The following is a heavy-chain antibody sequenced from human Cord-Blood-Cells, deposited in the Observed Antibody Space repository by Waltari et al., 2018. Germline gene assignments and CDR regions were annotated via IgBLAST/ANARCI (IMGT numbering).Heavy chain of an antibody. CDR1: GGSISSSSYY. CDR2: IYYSGGT. J-gene: IGHJ3*02. Sequence: QLQLQESGPGLVKPSETLSLTCTVSGGSISSSSYYWGLIRQPPGKGLEWIGSIYYSGGTSDNPALKSRVTRSVDTSKNQFSLKLSSVTAADTAVYYCARRAVIAFDIWGQGTMVTVSS. D-gene: IGHD3-22*01. V-gene: IGHV4-39*01. CDR3: ARRAVIAFDI.